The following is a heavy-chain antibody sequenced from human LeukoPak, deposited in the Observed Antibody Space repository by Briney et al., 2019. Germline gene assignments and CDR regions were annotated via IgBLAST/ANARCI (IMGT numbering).Heavy chain of an antibody. D-gene: IGHD3-3*01. V-gene: IGHV1-2*02. CDR1: GYNFPGYD. CDR2: INPNNGGT. J-gene: IGHJ4*02. CDR3: ARGIPSFTLFGVVIY. Sequence: ASVKVSCKTSGYNFPGYDIHWVRQAPGHGPEWMGLINPNNGGTEYAQRLQGRITVTRDTSISTAFVELSGLRSDDTAVYYCARGIPSFTLFGVVIYWGQGTAVTVSS.